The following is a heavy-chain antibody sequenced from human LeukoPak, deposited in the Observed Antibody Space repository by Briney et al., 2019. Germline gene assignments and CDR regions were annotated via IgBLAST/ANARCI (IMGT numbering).Heavy chain of an antibody. J-gene: IGHJ4*02. D-gene: IGHD4-23*01. CDR1: GGSFSGYY. CDR2: INHSGNT. CDR3: ARGLSLVTPADY. V-gene: IGHV4-34*01. Sequence: SETLSLTCAVYGGSFSGYYWTWIRQPPGKGLEWIGEINHSGNTNYNPSLKSRVTISVDTSNNQFSLKLKSVTAADTAVYYCARGLSLVTPADYWGQGTLVTVSS.